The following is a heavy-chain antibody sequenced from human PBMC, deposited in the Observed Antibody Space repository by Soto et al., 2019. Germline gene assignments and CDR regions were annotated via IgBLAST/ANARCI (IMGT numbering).Heavy chain of an antibody. D-gene: IGHD3-3*01. CDR1: GFTFSSYS. V-gene: IGHV3-48*01. CDR2: ISSSSSTI. J-gene: IGHJ5*02. Sequence: EVQLVESGGGLVQPGGSLRLSCAASGFTFSSYSMTWVRQAPGKGLEWVSYISSSSSTIYYADSVKGRFTISRDNAKNSLYLQMNSLRAEDTAVYYCAKSYDFWSGSHMTTGWFDPWGQGTLVTVSS. CDR3: AKSYDFWSGSHMTTGWFDP.